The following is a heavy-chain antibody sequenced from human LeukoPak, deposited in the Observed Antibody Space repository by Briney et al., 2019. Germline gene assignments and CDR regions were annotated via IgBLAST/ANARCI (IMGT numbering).Heavy chain of an antibody. CDR1: GFTFSSYA. J-gene: IGHJ4*02. V-gene: IGHV3-23*01. D-gene: IGHD2-15*01. CDR2: ISGSGGST. Sequence: GGSLRLSCAASGFTFSSYAMSWVRQAPGKGLEWVSAISGSGGSTYYADSVKGRFTISRDNSKNTLYLQMNSLRAEDTAVYYCVRGRRYCSGGSCYPLHYDCWGQGTLVTVSS. CDR3: VRGRRYCSGGSCYPLHYDC.